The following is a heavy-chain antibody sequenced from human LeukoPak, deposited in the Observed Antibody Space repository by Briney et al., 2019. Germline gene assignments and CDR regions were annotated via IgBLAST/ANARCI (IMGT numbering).Heavy chain of an antibody. CDR1: GGSFGGYY. CDR2: INDTGST. CDR3: STWFGEFLYPYYFDY. J-gene: IGHJ4*02. V-gene: IGHV4-34*01. D-gene: IGHD3-10*01. Sequence: SETLSLTCAVSGGSFGGYYWSWIRQPPGKGLEWIGEINDTGSTNYNPSLKSLVTISVDTSKNQFSLKLISVTAADTAVYYCSTWFGEFLYPYYFDYWGQGTLVTVSS.